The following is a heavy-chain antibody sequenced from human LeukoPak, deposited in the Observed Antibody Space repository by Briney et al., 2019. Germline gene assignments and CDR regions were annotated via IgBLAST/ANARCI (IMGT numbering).Heavy chain of an antibody. CDR1: GFTFSSYA. D-gene: IGHD4-23*01. CDR3: AKDVKVGVTPLFDY. V-gene: IGHV3-23*01. CDR2: ISGSGGST. J-gene: IGHJ4*02. Sequence: GGSLRLSCAASGFTFSSYAMSWVRQAPGKGLDWVSSISGSGGSTYYADSVKGRFTISRDNSKNTLYLQMNGLRAEDMALYYCAKDVKVGVTPLFDYWGQGTLVTVSS.